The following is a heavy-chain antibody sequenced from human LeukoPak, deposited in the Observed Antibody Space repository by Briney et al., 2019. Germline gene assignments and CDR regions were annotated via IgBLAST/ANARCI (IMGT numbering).Heavy chain of an antibody. V-gene: IGHV3-49*04. D-gene: IGHD3-3*01. J-gene: IGHJ4*02. CDR2: IRSKAYGGTT. CDR3: TRDVLSDFWSGYSPVDY. Sequence: GGSLRLSCTASGFTFGDYAMSWVRQAPGKGLEWVGFIRSKAYGGTTEYAASVKGRFTISRDDSKSIAYLQMNSQKTEDTAVYYCTRDVLSDFWSGYSPVDYWGQGTLVTVSS. CDR1: GFTFGDYA.